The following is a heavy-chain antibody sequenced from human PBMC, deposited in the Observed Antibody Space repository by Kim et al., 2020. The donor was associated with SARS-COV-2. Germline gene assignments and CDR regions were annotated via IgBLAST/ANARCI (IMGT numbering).Heavy chain of an antibody. CDR1: GGSFSGYY. Sequence: SETLSLTCAVYGGSFSGYYWSWIRQPPGKGLEWIGEINHSGSTNYNPSLKSRVTISVDTSKNQFSLKLSSVTAADTAVYYCARGLRFDYYYGSGSYYNAFFDYWGQGTLVTVSS. D-gene: IGHD3-10*01. CDR2: INHSGST. V-gene: IGHV4-34*01. CDR3: ARGLRFDYYYGSGSYYNAFFDY. J-gene: IGHJ4*02.